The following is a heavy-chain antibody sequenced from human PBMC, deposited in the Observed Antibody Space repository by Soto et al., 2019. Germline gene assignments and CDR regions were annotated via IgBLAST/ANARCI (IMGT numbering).Heavy chain of an antibody. CDR3: ARARYSSSPLDY. Sequence: PSETLSLTCTVSGGSISSYYWSWIRQPPGKGLEWIGYIYYSGSTNYNPSLKSRVTIPVDTSKNQFSLKLSSVTAADTAVYYCARARYSSSPLDYWGQGTLVTVSS. CDR2: IYYSGST. V-gene: IGHV4-59*01. J-gene: IGHJ4*02. CDR1: GGSISSYY. D-gene: IGHD6-6*01.